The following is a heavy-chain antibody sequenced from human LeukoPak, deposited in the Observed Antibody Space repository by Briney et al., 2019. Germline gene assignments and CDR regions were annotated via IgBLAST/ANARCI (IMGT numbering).Heavy chain of an antibody. V-gene: IGHV4-38-2*01. Sequence: SETLSLTCAVSGYSISSRYYWGWIRQSPGKGLEWIGEINHSGSTNYNPSLKSRVTISVDTSKNQFSLKLSSVTAADTAVYYCASLVWGITRTNSFDPWGQGTLVTVSS. CDR2: INHSGST. CDR3: ASLVWGITRTNSFDP. J-gene: IGHJ5*02. CDR1: GYSISSRYY. D-gene: IGHD1-7*01.